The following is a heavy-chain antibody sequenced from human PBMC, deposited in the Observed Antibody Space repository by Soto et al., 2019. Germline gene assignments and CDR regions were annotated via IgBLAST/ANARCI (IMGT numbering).Heavy chain of an antibody. CDR1: GFTFSNYG. J-gene: IGHJ6*02. CDR2: ISYDGGNK. Sequence: PGGSLRLSCAASGFTFSNYGMHWVRQAPGKGLEWVAVISYDGGNKYYADSVKGRFTISRDNSKNTLYLQMDSLRAEDTALYYCAKDKWLQATYYFVMDVWGQGTTVTVSS. V-gene: IGHV3-30*18. CDR3: AKDKWLQATYYFVMDV. D-gene: IGHD5-12*01.